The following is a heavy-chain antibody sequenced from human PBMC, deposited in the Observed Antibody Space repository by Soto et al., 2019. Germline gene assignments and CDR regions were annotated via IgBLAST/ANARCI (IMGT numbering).Heavy chain of an antibody. Sequence: GSLRLSCVASGFTFDTYGIHWVRQAPGKGLQWVALISYEGSNTYYADSVRGRFTISRDNSKNTLYLQMNTLRPEDTGLYYCARVTPGNNLYYFSGLDFWGQGTSVTVSS. D-gene: IGHD1-1*01. V-gene: IGHV3-30-3*01. J-gene: IGHJ6*02. CDR3: ARVTPGNNLYYFSGLDF. CDR1: GFTFDTYG. CDR2: ISYEGSNT.